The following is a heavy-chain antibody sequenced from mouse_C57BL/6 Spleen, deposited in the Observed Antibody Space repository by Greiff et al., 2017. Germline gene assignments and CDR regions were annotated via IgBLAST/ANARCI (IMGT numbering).Heavy chain of an antibody. J-gene: IGHJ2*01. Sequence: EVQVVESGEGLVKPGGSLKLSCAASGFTFSSYAMSWVRQTPEKRLEWVAYISSGGDYIYYADTVKGRFTISRDNARNTLYLQMSSLKSEDTAMYYCTRERGLYYGNYFDYWGQGTTLTVSS. CDR2: ISSGGDYI. CDR1: GFTFSSYA. V-gene: IGHV5-9-1*02. D-gene: IGHD2-1*01. CDR3: TRERGLYYGNYFDY.